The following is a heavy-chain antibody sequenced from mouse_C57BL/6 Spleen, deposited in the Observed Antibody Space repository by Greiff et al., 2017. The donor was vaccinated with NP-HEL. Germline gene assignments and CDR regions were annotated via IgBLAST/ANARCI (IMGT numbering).Heavy chain of an antibody. CDR3: TFYYYGSSWVDY. Sequence: EVQLQQSGAELVRPGASVKLSCTASGFNIKDYYMHWVKQRPEQGLEWIGRIDPEDGDTEYAPKFQGKATMTADTSSNTAYLQLSSLTSEDTAVYYCTFYYYGSSWVDYWGQGTTLTVSS. J-gene: IGHJ2*01. CDR1: GFNIKDYY. V-gene: IGHV14-1*01. D-gene: IGHD1-1*01. CDR2: IDPEDGDT.